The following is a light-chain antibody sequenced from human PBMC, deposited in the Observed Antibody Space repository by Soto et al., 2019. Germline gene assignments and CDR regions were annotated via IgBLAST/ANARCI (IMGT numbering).Light chain of an antibody. V-gene: IGLV1-40*01. CDR3: QSYDSSLSAVV. Sequence: QSVLTQPPSVSGAPGQRVTIPCTGSRSNIGAGYDVHWYQELPGTAPKLLLYGSSSRPSGVPDRFSGSKSGTSASLAITGLQAEDEADYYCQSYDSSLSAVVFGGGTKVTVL. CDR1: RSNIGAGYD. J-gene: IGLJ2*01. CDR2: GSS.